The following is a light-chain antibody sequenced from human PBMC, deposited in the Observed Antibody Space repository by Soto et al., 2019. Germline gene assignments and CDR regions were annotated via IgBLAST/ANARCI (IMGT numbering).Light chain of an antibody. CDR3: GTWDTSLSAYV. CDR1: SSDVGGYNY. CDR2: NVG. J-gene: IGLJ1*01. Sequence: QSALTQLRSVSGSPGQSVTISCTGTSSDVGGYNYVSWYQQYPGKAPKLIIYNVGTRRLGVPGRFSGSKSGTSATLDIAGLQTGDEADYYCGTWDTSLSAYVFGPGTKVTVL. V-gene: IGLV2-11*01.